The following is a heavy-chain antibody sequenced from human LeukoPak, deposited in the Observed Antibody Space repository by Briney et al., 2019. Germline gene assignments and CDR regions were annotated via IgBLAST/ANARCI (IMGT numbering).Heavy chain of an antibody. J-gene: IGHJ4*02. D-gene: IGHD6-13*01. CDR1: GFTFSSHA. Sequence: GGSLRLSCAASGFTFSSHAMSWVRQAPGKGLEWVSAISGGGGSTYYADSVKGRFTISRDNSKNTLYLQMNSLRAEDTAVYYCAQPIAAVYPDYWGQGTLVTVSS. V-gene: IGHV3-23*01. CDR3: AQPIAAVYPDY. CDR2: ISGGGGST.